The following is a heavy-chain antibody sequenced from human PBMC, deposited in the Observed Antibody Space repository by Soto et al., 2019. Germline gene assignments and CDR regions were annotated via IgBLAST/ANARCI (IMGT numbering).Heavy chain of an antibody. J-gene: IGHJ4*02. D-gene: IGHD5-18*01. CDR3: AASPYSFGYFFES. Sequence: SETLSLTCIVSGSITSFYWSWIRQPAGKGLEWIGRIHTSGSANYNPSLKSRVTMSVDTSKNQFSLKVNSVTAADTALYFCAASPYSFGYFFESWGQGTLVTVYS. V-gene: IGHV4-4*07. CDR2: IHTSGSA. CDR1: GSITSFY.